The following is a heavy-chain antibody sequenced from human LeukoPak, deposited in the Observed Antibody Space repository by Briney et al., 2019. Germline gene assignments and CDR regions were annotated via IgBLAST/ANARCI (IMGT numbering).Heavy chain of an antibody. CDR1: GFTFSSYW. Sequence: GGSLRLSCSASGFTFSSYWMHWVRQAPGKGLVWVSRINSDGSSTSYADSVKGRFAISRDNAKNTPYLQMNSLRAEDTAVYYCARGGATMAYYWGQGTLVTVSS. CDR2: INSDGSST. CDR3: ARGGATMAYY. D-gene: IGHD3-10*01. J-gene: IGHJ4*02. V-gene: IGHV3-74*01.